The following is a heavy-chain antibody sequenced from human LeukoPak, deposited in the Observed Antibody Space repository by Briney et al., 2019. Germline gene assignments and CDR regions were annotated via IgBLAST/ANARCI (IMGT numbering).Heavy chain of an antibody. CDR1: GGSFSGYY. CDR2: INHSGST. CDR3: ARQGYDFWSGYYFDY. J-gene: IGHJ4*02. V-gene: IGHV4-34*01. Sequence: PSETLSLTCAVYGGSFSGYYWSWIRQPPGKGLEWIGEINHSGSTNYNPSLKGRVTISVDTSKNQFSLKLSSVTAADTAVYYCARQGYDFWSGYYFDYWGQGTLVTVSS. D-gene: IGHD3-3*01.